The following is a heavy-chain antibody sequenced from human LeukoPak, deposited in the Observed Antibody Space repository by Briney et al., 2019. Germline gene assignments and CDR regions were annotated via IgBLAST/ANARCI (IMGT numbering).Heavy chain of an antibody. CDR3: EGHGGRNGAYDP. CDR2: IDPNGETS. D-gene: IGHD1-14*01. V-gene: IGHV3-64*01. CDR1: GFTFSGCV. Sequence: GGSLRLSCAASGFTFSGCVMMWVRQAPGMGLEYVSSIDPNGETSYYANSVKGRFSISRDSSNNMLYLQMDSLTTEDRAVSYGEGHGGRNGAYDPWGQGTLVTVAS. J-gene: IGHJ5*02.